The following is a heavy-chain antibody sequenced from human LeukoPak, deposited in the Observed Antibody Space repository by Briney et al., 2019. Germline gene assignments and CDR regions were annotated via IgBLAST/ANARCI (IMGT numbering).Heavy chain of an antibody. V-gene: IGHV3-23*01. CDR3: AKDRVVTPYNWFDP. CDR1: GFTFRDYA. J-gene: IGHJ5*02. CDR2: ISGGGDDT. D-gene: IGHD4-23*01. Sequence: GGSLRLSCAASGFTFRDYAMAWVRQSPGKGLEWVSSISGGGDDTYYADSVNGRFTISRDNYENTLYLQMDILRAEDTAVYYCAKDRVVTPYNWFDPWGQGTLVTVSS.